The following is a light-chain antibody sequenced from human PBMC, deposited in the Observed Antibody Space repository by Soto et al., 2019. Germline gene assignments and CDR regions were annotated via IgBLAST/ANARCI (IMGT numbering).Light chain of an antibody. CDR3: QQYEIYSET. Sequence: DIRITESPSTLSRSASDRFTITCRASQSISSWLAWYQQTPGKAPKLLSYNASTLESGVPSRFSGRGSGTEVTLTISSLQPDDFATYYCQQYEIYSETVGQGTKVDIK. J-gene: IGKJ1*01. V-gene: IGKV1-5*03. CDR1: QSISSW. CDR2: NAS.